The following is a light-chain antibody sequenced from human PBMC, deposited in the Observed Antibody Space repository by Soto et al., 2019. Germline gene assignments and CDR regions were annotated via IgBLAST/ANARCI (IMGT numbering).Light chain of an antibody. CDR1: QRISTY. V-gene: IGKV1-39*01. CDR2: AAS. J-gene: IGKJ5*01. CDR3: QQNYSIPIT. Sequence: DIQMTQSPSSLSASVRDRVTITCRSSQRISTYLNWYRQKPGKAPDLLIYAASSLPTGVPPRFSGSGSGTDFTLTITSLQPEDFATYYCQQNYSIPITFGQGTRLEIK.